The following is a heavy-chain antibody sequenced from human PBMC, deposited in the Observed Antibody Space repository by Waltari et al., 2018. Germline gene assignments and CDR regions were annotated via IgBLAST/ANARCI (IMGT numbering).Heavy chain of an antibody. D-gene: IGHD1-7*01. J-gene: IGHJ4*02. CDR3: AKAWEYNWNYGYFDY. CDR1: GFTFSSYA. CDR2: SSGSGGST. V-gene: IGHV3-23*01. Sequence: EVQLLESGGGLVQPGGSLRLSCAASGFTFSSYAMSWVRQAPGKGLEWVLASSGSGGSTYYADSVKGRFTISRDNSKNTLYLQMNSLRAEDTAVYYCAKAWEYNWNYGYFDYWGQGTLVTVSS.